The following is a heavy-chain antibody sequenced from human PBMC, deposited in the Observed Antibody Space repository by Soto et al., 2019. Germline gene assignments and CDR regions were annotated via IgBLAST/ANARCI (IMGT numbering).Heavy chain of an antibody. V-gene: IGHV4-30-4*01. CDR3: ARDYMVRGANYFDP. J-gene: IGHJ5*02. CDR2: IYYSGST. CDR1: GGSISSGDYY. D-gene: IGHD3-10*01. Sequence: SETLSLTCTVSGGSISSGDYYWSWIRQSPGKGLEWIGYIYYSGSTYYKPSLKSRLVISVDTSKNQFSLKLTSVTAADTAIYYCARDYMVRGANYFDPWGQGTLVTVPQ.